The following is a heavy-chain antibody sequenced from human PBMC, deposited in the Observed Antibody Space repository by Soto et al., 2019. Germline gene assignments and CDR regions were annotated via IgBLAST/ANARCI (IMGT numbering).Heavy chain of an antibody. CDR2: IYYTGST. D-gene: IGHD6-19*01. V-gene: IGHV4-39*01. CDR3: GRKTPVAGTE. CDR1: GGSIGSHNYY. Sequence: QLQLQESGPGLVRPSETLSLTCTVSGGSIGSHNYYWAWIRQPPGKRLEWIGGIYYTGSTYYNPSLRSRVSISVDTSKNQFALNLSSVTAADTAQYYCGRKTPVAGTEWGQGTLVTVSA. J-gene: IGHJ4*02.